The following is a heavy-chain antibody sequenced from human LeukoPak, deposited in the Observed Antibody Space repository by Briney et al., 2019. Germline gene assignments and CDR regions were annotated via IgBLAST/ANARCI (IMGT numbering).Heavy chain of an antibody. Sequence: SETLSLTCTVSGGSISSYYWSWIRQPPGKRLEWIGYIYYSGSTNYNPSLKSRVTISVDTSKNQFSLKLSSVTAADTAVYYCARGVRGVTLVYFDYWGQGTLVTVSS. V-gene: IGHV4-59*01. CDR1: GGSISSYY. D-gene: IGHD3-10*01. CDR3: ARGVRGVTLVYFDY. J-gene: IGHJ4*02. CDR2: IYYSGST.